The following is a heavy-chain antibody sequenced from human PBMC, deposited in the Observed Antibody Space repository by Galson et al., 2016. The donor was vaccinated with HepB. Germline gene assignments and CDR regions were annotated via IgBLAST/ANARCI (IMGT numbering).Heavy chain of an antibody. CDR1: GFTFSSYG. Sequence: SLRLSCAVSGFTFSSYGMNWVRQVPGKGLEWVAGISYDGSNKKYVDSVKGRFTISRDNSKNTLYLQMNSLRAEDTAAYYCAKGAYYYGSAYYGMDVWGQGTTVTVSS. J-gene: IGHJ6*02. CDR3: AKGAYYYGSAYYGMDV. V-gene: IGHV3-30*18. CDR2: ISYDGSNK. D-gene: IGHD3-10*01.